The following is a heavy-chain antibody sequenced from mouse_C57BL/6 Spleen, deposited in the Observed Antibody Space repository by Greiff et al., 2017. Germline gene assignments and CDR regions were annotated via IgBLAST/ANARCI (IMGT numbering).Heavy chain of an antibody. J-gene: IGHJ3*01. CDR2: ISDGGSYT. D-gene: IGHD2-4*01. CDR3: ARDGRGIYYDYDWFAY. CDR1: GFTFSSYA. Sequence: EVMLVESGGGLVKPGGSLKLSCAASGFTFSSYAMSWVRQTPEKRLEWVATISDGGSYTYYPDNVKGRCTIARDNAKNNLYLQMSHLKSEDTAMYDCARDGRGIYYDYDWFAYWGQGTLVTVSA. V-gene: IGHV5-4*01.